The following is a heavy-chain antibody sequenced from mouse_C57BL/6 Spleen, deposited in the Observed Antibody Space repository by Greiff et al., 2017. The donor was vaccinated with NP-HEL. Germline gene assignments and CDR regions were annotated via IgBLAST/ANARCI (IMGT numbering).Heavy chain of an antibody. V-gene: IGHV5-17*01. CDR3: ARTDYYGSSPYYAMDY. CDR2: ISSGSSTI. CDR1: GFTFSDYG. Sequence: EVKLVESGGGLVKPGGSLKLSCAASGFTFSDYGMHWVRQAPEKGLEWVAYISSGSSTIYYADTVKGRFTISRDNAKNTLFLQMTSLRSEDTAMYYCARTDYYGSSPYYAMDYWGQGTSVTVSS. D-gene: IGHD1-1*01. J-gene: IGHJ4*01.